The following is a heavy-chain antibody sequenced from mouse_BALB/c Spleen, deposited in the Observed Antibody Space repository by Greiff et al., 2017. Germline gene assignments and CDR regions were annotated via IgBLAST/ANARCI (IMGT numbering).Heavy chain of an antibody. J-gene: IGHJ4*01. CDR1: GFTFSSFG. D-gene: IGHD2-14*01. CDR3: ARDRYDHYYAMDY. Sequence: EVELVESGGGLVQPGGSRKLSCAASGFTFSSFGMHWVRQAPEKGLEWVAYISSGSSTIYYADTVKGRFTISRDNPKNTLFLHMTSLRSEDTAMYYCARDRYDHYYAMDYWGQGTSVTVSS. V-gene: IGHV5-17*02. CDR2: ISSGSSTI.